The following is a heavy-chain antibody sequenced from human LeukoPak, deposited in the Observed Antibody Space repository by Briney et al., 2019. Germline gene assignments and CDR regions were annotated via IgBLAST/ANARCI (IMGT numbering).Heavy chain of an antibody. J-gene: IGHJ4*02. V-gene: IGHV3-9*01. CDR1: GFTFDDYA. CDR3: ASSPVGSYYDFDY. D-gene: IGHD1-26*01. CDR2: ISWNSGSI. Sequence: GRSLRLSCAASGFTFDDYAMHWVRQAPGKGLEWVSGISWNSGSIGYADSVKGRFTISRDNAKNSLYLQMNSLRAEDTAVYYCASSPVGSYYDFDYWGQGTLVTVSS.